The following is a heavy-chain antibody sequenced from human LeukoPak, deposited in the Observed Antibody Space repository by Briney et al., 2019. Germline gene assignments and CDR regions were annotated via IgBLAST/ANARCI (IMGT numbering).Heavy chain of an antibody. V-gene: IGHV3-48*03. Sequence: PGGSLRLSCAASGFTFSSYEMNWVRQAPGKGLEWVSYISSSGSTIYYADSVKGRFTISRDNAKNSLYLQMNSLRAEDTAVYYCARGMNWNDFDYWGQGTLVTVSS. D-gene: IGHD1-1*01. CDR3: ARGMNWNDFDY. CDR1: GFTFSSYE. J-gene: IGHJ4*02. CDR2: ISSSGSTI.